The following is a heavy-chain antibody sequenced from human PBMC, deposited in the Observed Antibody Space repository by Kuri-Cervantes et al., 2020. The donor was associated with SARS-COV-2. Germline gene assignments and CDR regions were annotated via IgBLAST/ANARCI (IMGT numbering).Heavy chain of an antibody. D-gene: IGHD1-26*01. CDR1: GFTFSSYA. CDR3: ARDIVPVGATYDAFDI. CDR2: ISYDGSNK. Sequence: GESLKISCAASGFTFSSYATHWVRQAPGKGLEWVAVISYDGSNKYYADSVKGRFTISRDNSKNTLYLQMNSLRAEDTAVYYCARDIVPVGATYDAFDIWGQGTMVTVSS. V-gene: IGHV3-30-3*01. J-gene: IGHJ3*02.